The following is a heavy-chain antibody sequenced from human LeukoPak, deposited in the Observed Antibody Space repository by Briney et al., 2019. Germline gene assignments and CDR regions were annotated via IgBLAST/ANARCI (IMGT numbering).Heavy chain of an antibody. J-gene: IGHJ4*02. CDR2: ISYDGRNK. CDR1: GFTFSSYA. Sequence: PGGSLRLSCAASGFTFSSYAMSWVRQAPGKGLEWVAVISYDGRNKYYADSVKGRFTISRDNSKNTLYLQMNSLRAEDTAVYYCARGGITMIVVVIYWGQGTLVTVSS. D-gene: IGHD3-22*01. V-gene: IGHV3-30*04. CDR3: ARGGITMIVVVIY.